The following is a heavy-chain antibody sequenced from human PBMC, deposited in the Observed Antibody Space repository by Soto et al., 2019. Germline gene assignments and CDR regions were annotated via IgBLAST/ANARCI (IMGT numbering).Heavy chain of an antibody. V-gene: IGHV4-34*01. CDR2: INHSGRP. CDR1: GGSSSNYH. Sequence: QVQLQQWGAGLLKPSETLSLRCVVYGGSSSNYHWNWIRQPPGKGLEWIGEINHSGRPSYNPSLKSRFTLYVDTSKNQISLRLSSVTAADTAVYFCARGLKPYGDYDAFDIWGRGTMVTVSS. CDR3: ARGLKPYGDYDAFDI. J-gene: IGHJ3*02. D-gene: IGHD4-17*01.